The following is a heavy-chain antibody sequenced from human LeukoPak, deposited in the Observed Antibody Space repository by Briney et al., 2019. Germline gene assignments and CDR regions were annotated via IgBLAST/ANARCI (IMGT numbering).Heavy chain of an antibody. CDR2: IDPNRGGT. Sequence: ASVKVSCKASGYTFTGNYMHWVRQAPGQGLEWMGWIDPNRGGTDYAQKFHGRVTMTRDTSISTAYMELSRLKSDDTAIYYCARSANGGGDYWGQGTLVTVSS. CDR3: ARSANGGGDY. D-gene: IGHD2-8*01. V-gene: IGHV1-2*02. J-gene: IGHJ4*02. CDR1: GYTFTGNY.